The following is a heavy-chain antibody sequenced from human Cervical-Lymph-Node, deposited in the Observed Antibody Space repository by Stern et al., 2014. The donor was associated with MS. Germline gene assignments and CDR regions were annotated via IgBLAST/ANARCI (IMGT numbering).Heavy chain of an antibody. J-gene: IGHJ6*02. CDR2: MNPNSGNK. CDR3: ARVRFYGSGIYYALGDGMDV. V-gene: IGHV1-8*01. D-gene: IGHD3-10*01. CDR1: GYTFTNYN. Sequence: DQLVESGAEVKKPGASVKVSCKASGYTFTNYNIDWVRQATGQGLEGMGWMNPNSGNKGDAQRFQGRVTMTRDTSTSTAYMELSSLKAEDTAVYYCARVRFYGSGIYYALGDGMDVWGQGTTVTVSS.